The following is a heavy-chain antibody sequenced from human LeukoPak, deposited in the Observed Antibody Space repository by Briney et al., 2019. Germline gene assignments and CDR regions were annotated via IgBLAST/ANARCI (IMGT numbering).Heavy chain of an antibody. CDR2: IYYRGST. CDR3: ARGEGYCSGGSCYGWFDP. J-gene: IGHJ5*02. Sequence: SETLSLTCTVSGGSISTYSWSWIRQPPGKGLEWIGCIYYRGSTNYNPSLKSRVTISVDTSKNQFSLKLSSVTAADTAVYYCARGEGYCSGGSCYGWFDPWGQGTLVTVSS. CDR1: GGSISTYS. V-gene: IGHV4-59*01. D-gene: IGHD2-15*01.